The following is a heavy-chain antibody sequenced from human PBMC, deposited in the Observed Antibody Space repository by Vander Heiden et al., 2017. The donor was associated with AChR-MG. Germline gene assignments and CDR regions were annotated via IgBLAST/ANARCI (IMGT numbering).Heavy chain of an antibody. D-gene: IGHD1-26*01. Sequence: EVQLVEPGGGLVQPGGSLRRCCAASGFTFSCYWLSWVRQAPGKGLEWVSNISLDGSEKNYVDSVKGRFTISRDNAKNSLYLQMNSLRAEDTAVYYCARGGATTFTYWGQGTLVTVSS. CDR1: GFTFSCYW. V-gene: IGHV3-7*01. CDR3: ARGGATTFTY. CDR2: ISLDGSEK. J-gene: IGHJ4*02.